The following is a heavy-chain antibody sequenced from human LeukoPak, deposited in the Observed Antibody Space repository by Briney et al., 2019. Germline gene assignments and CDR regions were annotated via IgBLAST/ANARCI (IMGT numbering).Heavy chain of an antibody. J-gene: IGHJ5*02. CDR3: ARATAFQFMGTYIS. D-gene: IGHD1-7*01. V-gene: IGHV3-74*01. CDR2: IDTEGSTT. Sequence: PGGSLRLSCAASGFSFSRYWMHWVRQAPGKGLVWVSYIDTEGSTTSYADSVKGRFTISRDNAKNTLYLQMNSLRAEDTGVYYCARATAFQFMGTYISWGLGVLVTVSS. CDR1: GFSFSRYW.